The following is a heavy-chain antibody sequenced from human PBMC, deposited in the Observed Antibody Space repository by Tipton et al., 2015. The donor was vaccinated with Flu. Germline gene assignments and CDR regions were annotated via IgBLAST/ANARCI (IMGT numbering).Heavy chain of an antibody. CDR1: GFTFNNYW. CDR3: VAWDDSNNY. D-gene: IGHD4-11*01. V-gene: IGHV3-7*01. Sequence: SLRLSCAASGFTFNNYWMTWVRQAPGKGLEWVANIKQDGSEKYYVASVKGRFTISRDNARNSLFVQMNSLRAEDTAVFYCVAWDDSNNYWGQGARVAVSS. CDR2: IKQDGSEK. J-gene: IGHJ4*02.